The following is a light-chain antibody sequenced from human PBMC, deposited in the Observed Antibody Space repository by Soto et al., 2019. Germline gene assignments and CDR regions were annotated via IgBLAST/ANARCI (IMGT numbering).Light chain of an antibody. Sequence: QSALTQPASVSGSPGQSITISCTGTSSDVGRYNYVSWYQQHPGKAPKLMIYDVSNRPSGVSNRFSGSKSGNTASLTISGLQAKDEADYYCSSYTSSTTLFGGGTKLTVL. CDR2: DVS. V-gene: IGLV2-14*03. CDR3: SSYTSSTTL. J-gene: IGLJ2*01. CDR1: SSDVGRYNY.